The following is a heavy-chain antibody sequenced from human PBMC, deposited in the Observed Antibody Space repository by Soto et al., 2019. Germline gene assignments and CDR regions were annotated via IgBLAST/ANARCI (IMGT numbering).Heavy chain of an antibody. CDR3: AKDLKVSGGFHGSLNYYYGMDV. CDR1: GFSFSNHG. Sequence: PGGSLRLSCAASGFSFSNHGMQWVRQAPGKELERVAVISYDGNVKYYTDSVKGRFTISRDNSQSTLFLQMDSLRPEDAAVYYCAKDLKVSGGFHGSLNYYYGMDVWGRGTTVTVSS. J-gene: IGHJ6*02. CDR2: ISYDGNVK. V-gene: IGHV3-30*18. D-gene: IGHD3-10*01.